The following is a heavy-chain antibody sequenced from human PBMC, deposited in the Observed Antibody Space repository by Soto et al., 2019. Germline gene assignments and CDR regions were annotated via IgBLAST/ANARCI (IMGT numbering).Heavy chain of an antibody. J-gene: IGHJ4*02. Sequence: GGSLRLSCAASGFTFSSYSMNWVRQAPGKGLEWVSYISSSSSTIYYADSVKGRFTISRDNAKNSLYLQMNSLSAEDTAVYYCARDPGGSKDPFDYWGQGTLVTVSS. V-gene: IGHV3-48*04. CDR2: ISSSSSTI. CDR1: GFTFSSYS. D-gene: IGHD3-16*01. CDR3: ARDPGGSKDPFDY.